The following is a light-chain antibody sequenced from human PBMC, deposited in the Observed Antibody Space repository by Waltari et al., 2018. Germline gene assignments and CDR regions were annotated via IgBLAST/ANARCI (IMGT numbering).Light chain of an antibody. J-gene: IGKJ2*01. Sequence: IQMTQSPSALSASVGDRVTLTCRASQRIKTWMAWYQKRPGKAPKVLIYDVSTLESGVPSRFSGSGSGTEFTLAINNLQPEDFATYYCQQYYRYYTFGQGTKLEIK. CDR2: DVS. CDR1: QRIKTW. V-gene: IGKV1-5*01. CDR3: QQYYRYYT.